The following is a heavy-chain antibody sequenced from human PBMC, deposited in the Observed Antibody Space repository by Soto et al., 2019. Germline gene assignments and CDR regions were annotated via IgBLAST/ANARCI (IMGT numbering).Heavy chain of an antibody. V-gene: IGHV4-39*01. CDR3: ARQIEGSGSYYRFDY. D-gene: IGHD3-10*01. CDR2: IYYSGST. CDR1: GGSISSSSYY. Sequence: QLQLQESGPGLVKPSETLSLTCTVSGGSISSSSYYWGWIRQPPGKGLEWIGSIYYSGSTYYNPSLKSRVPISVDTSKNQFSLKLSSVTAADTAVYYCARQIEGSGSYYRFDYWGQGTLVTVSS. J-gene: IGHJ4*02.